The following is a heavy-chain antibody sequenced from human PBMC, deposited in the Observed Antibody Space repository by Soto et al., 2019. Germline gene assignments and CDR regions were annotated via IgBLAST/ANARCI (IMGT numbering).Heavy chain of an antibody. J-gene: IGHJ4*02. V-gene: IGHV1-2*02. CDR1: GYTFSGYY. CDR2: INTLSGDT. CDR3: ARSLLNVILPLAY. Sequence: QVQLVQSGAEVKKPGASVKVSCKASGYTFSGYYMHSVRQAPGQGLEWMGWINTLSGDTSFPQKFQGRLAMTRDTSIDTAFMEVSRLTSDDTAIYYCARSLLNVILPLAYWGQGTLVSVSS. D-gene: IGHD3-3*02.